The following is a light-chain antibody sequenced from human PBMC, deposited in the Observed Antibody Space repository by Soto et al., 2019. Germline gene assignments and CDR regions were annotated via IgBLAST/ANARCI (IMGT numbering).Light chain of an antibody. Sequence: QSVLTQPPSVSGAPGQRVTISCTGSSFNIGAGYDVHWYQQLPGTAAKLVIYGNSNRPSGVPDRFSGSKSGTSASLAITGLQAEDEADYYCQSYDSSLSAYVFGTGTKLTVL. J-gene: IGLJ1*01. CDR3: QSYDSSLSAYV. CDR2: GNS. CDR1: SFNIGAGYD. V-gene: IGLV1-40*01.